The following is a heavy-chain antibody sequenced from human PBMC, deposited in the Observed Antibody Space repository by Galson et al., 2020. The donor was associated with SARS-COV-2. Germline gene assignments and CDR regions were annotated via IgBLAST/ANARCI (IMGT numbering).Heavy chain of an antibody. D-gene: IGHD6-19*01. V-gene: IGHV3-33*01. CDR1: GFTFSSHA. J-gene: IGHJ4*02. Sequence: GESLKISCAASGFTFSSHAMHWVRQAPGKGLEWVAQIFFDGSDKYYGDSVKGRFTISRDSSKNTVYLQMNNLRADDTAVYYCARDSQTSSGWAFDYWGQGTLVTVSS. CDR2: IFFDGSDK. CDR3: ARDSQTSSGWAFDY.